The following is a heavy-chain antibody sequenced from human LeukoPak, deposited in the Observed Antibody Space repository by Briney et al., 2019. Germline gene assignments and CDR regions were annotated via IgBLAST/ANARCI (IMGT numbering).Heavy chain of an antibody. CDR1: GFTFSSYA. CDR3: ARDEGGGDY. J-gene: IGHJ4*02. CDR2: IWYDGSNK. D-gene: IGHD1-26*01. Sequence: GGSLRLSCAASGFTFSSYAMSWVRQAPGKGLEWVAVIWYDGSNKYYADSVKGRFTISRDNSKNTLYLQMNSLRVEDTAVYYCARDEGGGDYWGQGTLVTVSS. V-gene: IGHV3-33*08.